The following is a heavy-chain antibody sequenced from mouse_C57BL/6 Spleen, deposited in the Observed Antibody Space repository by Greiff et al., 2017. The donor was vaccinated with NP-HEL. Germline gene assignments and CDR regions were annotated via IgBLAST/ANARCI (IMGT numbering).Heavy chain of an antibody. V-gene: IGHV1-7*01. CDR2: INPSSGYT. CDR3: AREEGTVVATRKWYFDV. D-gene: IGHD1-1*01. Sequence: VQLQQSGAELAKPGASVKLSCKASGYTFTSYWMHWVKQRPGQGLEWIGYINPSSGYTKYNQKFKDKATLTADKSSSTAYLQPSRLTYGDSAVYYCAREEGTVVATRKWYFDVWGTGTTVTVAS. CDR1: GYTFTSYW. J-gene: IGHJ1*03.